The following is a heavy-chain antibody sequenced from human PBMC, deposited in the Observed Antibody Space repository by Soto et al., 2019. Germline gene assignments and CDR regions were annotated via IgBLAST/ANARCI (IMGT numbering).Heavy chain of an antibody. CDR1: GGSISSYC. V-gene: IGHV4-59*01. Sequence: SETLSLTCTVSGGSISSYCCSWIRQPPGKGLEWIGYIYYSGSTNYNPSLKSRVTISVDTSKNQFSLKLSSVTAADTAVYYCARELYYYGSGSYYMHWFDPWGQGTLVTVS. J-gene: IGHJ5*02. D-gene: IGHD3-10*01. CDR2: IYYSGST. CDR3: ARELYYYGSGSYYMHWFDP.